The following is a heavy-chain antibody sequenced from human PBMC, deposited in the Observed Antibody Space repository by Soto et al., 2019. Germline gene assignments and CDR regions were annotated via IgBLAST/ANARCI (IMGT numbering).Heavy chain of an antibody. J-gene: IGHJ6*02. D-gene: IGHD3-22*01. CDR3: AKQTIAVVSYYYYGMDV. CDR1: GYSFTSYW. Sequence: RGESLKISCKGSGYSFTSYWISWVRQMPGKGLEWMGRIDPSDSYTNYSPSFQGHVTISADKSISTAYLQWSSLKASDTAMYYCAKQTIAVVSYYYYGMDVWGQGTTVTVSS. V-gene: IGHV5-10-1*01. CDR2: IDPSDSYT.